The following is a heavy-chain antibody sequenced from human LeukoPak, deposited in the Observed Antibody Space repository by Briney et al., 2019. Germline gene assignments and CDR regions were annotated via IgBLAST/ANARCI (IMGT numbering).Heavy chain of an antibody. CDR2: ISYSGST. D-gene: IGHD1-1*01. CDR3: AREGTAGTNLNWFDP. Sequence: PPGTLSLTSTLPVGSIRGYSWSWIPDPPGKGLWRIGYISYSGSTNFNPSLKSRVTISVDTSKNQFSLKLSSVTAADTAVYYCAREGTAGTNLNWFDPWGQGTLVTVSS. J-gene: IGHJ5*02. CDR1: VGSIRGYS. V-gene: IGHV4-59*01.